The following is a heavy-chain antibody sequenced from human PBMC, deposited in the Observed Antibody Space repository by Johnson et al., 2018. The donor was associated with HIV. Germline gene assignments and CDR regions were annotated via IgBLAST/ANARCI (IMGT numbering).Heavy chain of an antibody. CDR1: GFAFRTYW. J-gene: IGHJ3*02. V-gene: IGHV3-64*01. Sequence: VQLVESGGGLVQPGGSLRLSCAASGFAFRTYWMVWVRQAPGKGLEYVSAISSDGGSTYYANSVKGRFTISRDNSKNTLYLQMGNLRADDMAVYYCAREETTAPAAFDIWGQGTMVTVSS. CDR3: AREETTAPAAFDI. CDR2: ISSDGGST. D-gene: IGHD4-17*01.